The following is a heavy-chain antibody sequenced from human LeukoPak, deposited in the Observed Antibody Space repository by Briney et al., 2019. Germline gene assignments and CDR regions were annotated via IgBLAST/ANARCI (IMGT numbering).Heavy chain of an antibody. D-gene: IGHD2-15*01. V-gene: IGHV1-69*13. Sequence: SVKVSCKASGGTFSSYAISWVRQAPGQGLEWMGGIIPIFGTANYAQKFQGRVTITADESTSTAYMELSSLRSEDTAVYYCAKAPVTSCRGAFCYPLDSWGQGTLVTVSS. CDR2: IIPIFGTA. CDR1: GGTFSSYA. CDR3: AKAPVTSCRGAFCYPLDS. J-gene: IGHJ4*02.